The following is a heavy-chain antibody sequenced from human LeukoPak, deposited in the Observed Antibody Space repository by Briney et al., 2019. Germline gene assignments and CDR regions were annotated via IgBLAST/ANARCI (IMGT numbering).Heavy chain of an antibody. Sequence: GRSLRLSCAASGFTFSSYAMHWVRQAPGKGLEWVAVISYDGSNKYYADSVKGRFTISRDNSKNTLYLQMNSLRAEDTAVYYCARVSFPETVTTSLNWFDPWGQGTLVTVSS. V-gene: IGHV3-30-3*01. J-gene: IGHJ5*02. CDR1: GFTFSSYA. CDR2: ISYDGSNK. D-gene: IGHD4-11*01. CDR3: ARVSFPETVTTSLNWFDP.